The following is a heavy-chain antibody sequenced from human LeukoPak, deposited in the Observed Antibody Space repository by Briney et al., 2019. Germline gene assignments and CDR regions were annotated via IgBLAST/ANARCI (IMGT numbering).Heavy chain of an antibody. CDR3: ARRWTTSDYYTVLDP. V-gene: IGHV4-59*11. Sequence: SETLSLTCSVSGGFITSHSWSWIRQPPGKGLEWIGYIYHSGSADYNPSLKSRVTISVDTSKKQVSLELRSVTAADTAVYFCARRWTTSDYYTVLDPWGQGTLVTVSS. CDR1: GGFITSHS. J-gene: IGHJ5*02. D-gene: IGHD3-3*01. CDR2: IYHSGSA.